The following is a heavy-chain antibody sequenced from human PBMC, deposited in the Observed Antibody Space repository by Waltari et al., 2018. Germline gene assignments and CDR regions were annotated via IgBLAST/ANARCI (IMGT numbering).Heavy chain of an antibody. CDR1: GDTFNSYA. CDR3: ARVDLTVDSRTYYFDF. D-gene: IGHD1-20*01. J-gene: IGHJ4*02. Sequence: QVQVVESGEVKRPGSSVKLSCQASGDTFNSYAFSWVRQAPGKPFEWMGESIPEYNEVKSAQNCQGRLTMSAHEPTTTVFMELSTLRPEDTAIYYCARVDLTVDSRTYYFDFWGQGKLVAVSA. V-gene: IGHV1-69*01. CDR2: SIPEYNEV.